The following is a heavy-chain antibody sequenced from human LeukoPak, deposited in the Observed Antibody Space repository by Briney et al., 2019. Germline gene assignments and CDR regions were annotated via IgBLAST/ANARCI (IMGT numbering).Heavy chain of an antibody. J-gene: IGHJ4*02. V-gene: IGHV1-18*01. CDR3: ARDLGITMVRGVIFLGFDY. Sequence: AASVKVSCKASGYTFTSYGISWVRQAPGQGLEWMGWISAYNGNTNYAQKLQGRVTMTTDTSTSTAYMELRSLRSDDTAVYYCARDLGITMVRGVIFLGFDYWGQGTLVTVSS. CDR1: GYTFTSYG. CDR2: ISAYNGNT. D-gene: IGHD3-10*01.